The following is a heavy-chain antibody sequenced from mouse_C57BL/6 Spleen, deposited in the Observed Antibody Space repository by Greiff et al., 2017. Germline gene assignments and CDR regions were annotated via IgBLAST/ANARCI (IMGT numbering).Heavy chain of an antibody. CDR1: GFTFSDAW. J-gene: IGHJ2*01. Sequence: EVKLEESGGGLVQPGGSMKLSCAASGFTFSDAWMHWVRQSPEKGLEWVAEIRNKPNNNATYYAESVKGRFTSSKDESMSSVYLQMNSLRAEDSGINYCTRLGYWGQGTTLTVSS. V-gene: IGHV6-6*01. D-gene: IGHD4-1*01. CDR3: TRLGY. CDR2: IRNKPNNNAT.